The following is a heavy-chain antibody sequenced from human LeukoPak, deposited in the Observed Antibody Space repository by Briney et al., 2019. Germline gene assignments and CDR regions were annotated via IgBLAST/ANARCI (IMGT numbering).Heavy chain of an antibody. J-gene: IGHJ4*02. D-gene: IGHD3-22*01. CDR3: ARVGYYESSGYYEY. V-gene: IGHV1-2*06. Sequence: ASVKVSCKASGYTLTDYYMHWVRQAPGQGLEWMGRINPNSGGTNYAQKFQGRVTMTRDTSISTVYMELSRLRSDDTAVYYCARVGYYESSGYYEYWGQGTLVTVSS. CDR1: GYTLTDYY. CDR2: INPNSGGT.